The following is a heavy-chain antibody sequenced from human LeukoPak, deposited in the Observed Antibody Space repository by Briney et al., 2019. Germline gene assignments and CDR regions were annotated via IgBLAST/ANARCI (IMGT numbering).Heavy chain of an antibody. J-gene: IGHJ4*02. D-gene: IGHD3-22*01. CDR3: ARVGYYESSGYYEY. V-gene: IGHV1-2*06. Sequence: ASVKVSCKASGYTLTDYYMHWVRQAPGQGLEWMGRINPNSGGTNYAQKFQGRVTMTRDTSISTVYMELSRLRSDDTAVYYCARVGYYESSGYYEYWGQGTLVTVSS. CDR1: GYTLTDYY. CDR2: INPNSGGT.